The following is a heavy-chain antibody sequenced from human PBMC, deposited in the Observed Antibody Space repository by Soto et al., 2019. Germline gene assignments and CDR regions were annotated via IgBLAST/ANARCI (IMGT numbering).Heavy chain of an antibody. CDR3: ARGRWGGGHAFDI. D-gene: IGHD2-21*01. CDR1: GGSFSGYY. Sequence: QVQLQQWGAGLLKPSETLSLTCAVYGGSFSGYYWSWIRQPPGKGLEWIGEINHSGSTNYNPSLKSRVTISVDTSKTQFSLKLSSVTAADTAVYYCARGRWGGGHAFDIWGQGTMVTVSS. V-gene: IGHV4-34*01. J-gene: IGHJ3*02. CDR2: INHSGST.